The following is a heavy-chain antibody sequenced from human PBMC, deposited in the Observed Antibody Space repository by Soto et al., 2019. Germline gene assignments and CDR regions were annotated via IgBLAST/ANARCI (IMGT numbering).Heavy chain of an antibody. CDR3: VADYCDSGGRFDY. CDR2: IVVGSDNT. Sequence: QMQLVQSGPEVKKPGTSVKVSCKASGFTFSRSVMQWVRQARGQHLEWIGWIVVGSDNTNYAEKFQERVTITRDMSTSTAYMELSSLSSEDTADYYCVADYCDSGGRFDYWGQGALVTVSS. D-gene: IGHD3-22*01. J-gene: IGHJ4*02. V-gene: IGHV1-58*02. CDR1: GFTFSRSV.